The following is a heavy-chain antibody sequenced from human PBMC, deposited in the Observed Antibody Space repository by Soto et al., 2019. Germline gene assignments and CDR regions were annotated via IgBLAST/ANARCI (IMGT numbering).Heavy chain of an antibody. Sequence: ASVTVSGTAAGYAFTSYGSSWVRQDPGQPLPWMVWISAYNGNTNYAQKLQGRVTMTTDTSTSTAYMELRSLRSDDTAVYYCARGEGYCSSTSCYYYYYGMDVWGQGTTVTVSS. CDR3: ARGEGYCSSTSCYYYYYGMDV. D-gene: IGHD2-2*01. CDR1: GYAFTSYG. J-gene: IGHJ6*02. V-gene: IGHV1-18*01. CDR2: ISAYNGNT.